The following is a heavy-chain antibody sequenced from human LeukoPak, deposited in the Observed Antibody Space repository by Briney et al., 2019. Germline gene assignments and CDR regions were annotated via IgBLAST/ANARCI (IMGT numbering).Heavy chain of an antibody. CDR2: INPNSGGT. V-gene: IGHV1-2*02. CDR3: ARGVYRKRPDCSSTSCSTYFDY. D-gene: IGHD2-2*01. J-gene: IGHJ4*02. Sequence: ASVKVSCKASGYTFTGYYMHWVRQAPGQGLEWMGWINPNSGGTNYAQKFQGRVTMTRDTSISTAYMELRRLRSDDTAVYYCARGVYRKRPDCSSTSCSTYFDYWGQGTLVTVSS. CDR1: GYTFTGYY.